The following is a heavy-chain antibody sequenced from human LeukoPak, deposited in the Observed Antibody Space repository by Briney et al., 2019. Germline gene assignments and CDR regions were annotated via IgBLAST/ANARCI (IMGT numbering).Heavy chain of an antibody. J-gene: IGHJ4*02. Sequence: GGSLRLSCAASGFTFSNYAMSWVRQAPGKGLEWFSAITDSGGDTYYADSVKGRFTISRDNSKNALDLQMSSLRAEDTAVYYCAKGSASSRPYYFDYWGQGALVTVSS. CDR2: ITDSGGDT. V-gene: IGHV3-23*01. D-gene: IGHD2-15*01. CDR3: AKGSASSRPYYFDY. CDR1: GFTFSNYA.